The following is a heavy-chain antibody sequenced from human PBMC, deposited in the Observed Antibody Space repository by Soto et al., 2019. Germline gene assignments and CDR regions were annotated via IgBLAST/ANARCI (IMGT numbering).Heavy chain of an antibody. J-gene: IGHJ4*02. CDR2: IIPMFGTA. D-gene: IGHD5-18*01. CDR3: AGEIQLWLRRINNGYSG. V-gene: IGHV1-69*12. Sequence: QVQLVQSGAEVKKPESSVKVSCKAPGGTFSTYAISWVRQAPGQGLEWMGGIIPMFGTANYAQRFQDRVTITADESPNTVYMELSSLRSEDTAVYFCAGEIQLWLRRINNGYSGWGQGTLVTVSS. CDR1: GGTFSTYA.